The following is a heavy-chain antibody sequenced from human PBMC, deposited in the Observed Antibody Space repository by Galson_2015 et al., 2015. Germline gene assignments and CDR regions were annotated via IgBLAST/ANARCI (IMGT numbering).Heavy chain of an antibody. J-gene: IGHJ4*02. D-gene: IGHD3-10*01. V-gene: IGHV3-49*04. CDR1: GFTFSNAW. CDR2: IRSKAYGGTT. Sequence: SLRLSCAASGFTFSNAWMSWVRQAPGKGLEWVGFIRSKAYGGTTEYAASVKGRFTISRDDSKSIAYLQMNSLKTEDTAVYYCTIGMVRGVIKTPLDTFDYWDQGTLVTVSS. CDR3: TIGMVRGVIKTPLDTFDY.